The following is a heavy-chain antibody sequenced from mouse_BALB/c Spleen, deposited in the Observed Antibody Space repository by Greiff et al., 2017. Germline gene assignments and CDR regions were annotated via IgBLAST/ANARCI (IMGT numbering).Heavy chain of an antibody. V-gene: IGHV1-7*01. Sequence: VQLQQSGAELAKPGASVKMSCKASGYTFTSYWMHWVKQRPGQGLEWIGYINPSTGYTEYNQKFKDKATLTADKSSSTAYMQLSSLTSEDSAVYYCARSQITTVAMDYWGQGTSVTVSS. D-gene: IGHD1-1*01. CDR2: INPSTGYT. CDR1: GYTFTSYW. J-gene: IGHJ4*01. CDR3: ARSQITTVAMDY.